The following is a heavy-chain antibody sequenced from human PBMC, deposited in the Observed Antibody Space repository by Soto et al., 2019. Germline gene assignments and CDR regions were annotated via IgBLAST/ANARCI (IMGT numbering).Heavy chain of an antibody. CDR3: ARQNSGWTFDY. J-gene: IGHJ4*02. D-gene: IGHD6-19*01. CDR2: ISSSSTYT. CDR1: GFTFSDYY. V-gene: IGHV3-11*06. Sequence: QVQLVESGGGLVKPGGSLRLSCAASGFTFSDYYMSWIRQAPGKGLEWVSYISSSSTYTNNADSVKGQFTISRDNAKNSLYLQMNNLRAEDTAVYYCARQNSGWTFDYWGQGTLVTVAS.